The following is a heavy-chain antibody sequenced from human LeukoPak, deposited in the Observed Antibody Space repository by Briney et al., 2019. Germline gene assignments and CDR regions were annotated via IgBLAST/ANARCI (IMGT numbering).Heavy chain of an antibody. V-gene: IGHV4-39*01. D-gene: IGHD3-10*01. CDR3: ARLRLLYYYMDV. CDR1: GGSISSSSYY. Sequence: PSETLSLTCTVSGGSISSSSYYWGWIRQPPGKGLEWIGSIYYSGSTYYNPSLKSRVTISVDTFKNQFSLKLSSVTAADTAVYYCARLRLLYYYMDVWGKGTTVTVSS. CDR2: IYYSGST. J-gene: IGHJ6*03.